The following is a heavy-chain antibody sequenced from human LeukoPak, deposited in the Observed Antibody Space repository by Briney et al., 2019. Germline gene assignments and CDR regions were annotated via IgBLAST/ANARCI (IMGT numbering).Heavy chain of an antibody. CDR2: IYYSGST. CDR1: GGSISSSSYY. J-gene: IGHJ4*02. D-gene: IGHD3-16*02. V-gene: IGHV4-39*01. Sequence: SETLSLTCTVSGGSISSSSYYWGWIRQPPGKGLEWIGSIYYSGSTYYNPSLKSRVTISVDTSKNQFSLKLSSVTAADTAVYYCARTGLFDYVWGSYQSFDYWGQGTLVTVSS. CDR3: ARTGLFDYVWGSYQSFDY.